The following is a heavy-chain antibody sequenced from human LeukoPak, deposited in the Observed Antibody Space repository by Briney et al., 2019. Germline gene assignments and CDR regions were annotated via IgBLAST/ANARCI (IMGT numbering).Heavy chain of an antibody. CDR3: TRTPGDAFHPGGYYFDY. CDR1: GFSFGDYA. J-gene: IGHJ4*02. Sequence: QSGGSLRLSCTTSGFSFGDYAVSWVRQAPGKGLEWVSFIRTKYYGGAAEYAASVKGRFTVSRDDSKSIAYLQITSLKTEDTAVYYCTRTPGDAFHPGGYYFDYWGRGTLVTVSS. V-gene: IGHV3-49*04. D-gene: IGHD5-24*01. CDR2: IRTKYYGGAA.